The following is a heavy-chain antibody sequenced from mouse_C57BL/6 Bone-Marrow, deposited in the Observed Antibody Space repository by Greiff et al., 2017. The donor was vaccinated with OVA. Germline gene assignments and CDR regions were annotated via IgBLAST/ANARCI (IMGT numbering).Heavy chain of an antibody. CDR1: GYTFTSYG. CDR2: IYPRSGNT. CDR3: AKLGPVYFDY. J-gene: IGHJ2*01. V-gene: IGHV1-81*01. D-gene: IGHD4-1*01. Sequence: VQLQQSGAELARPGASVKLSCKASGYTFTSYGISWVKQRTGQGLEWIGEIYPRSGNTYYNEKFKGKATLTADKSSSTAYMELRDLTSKDSAVYVCAKLGPVYFDYWGQGTTLTVSS.